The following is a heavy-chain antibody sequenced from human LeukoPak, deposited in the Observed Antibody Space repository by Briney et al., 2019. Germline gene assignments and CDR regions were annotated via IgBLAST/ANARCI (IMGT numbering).Heavy chain of an antibody. CDR1: GGSISSSSYY. CDR2: IYYSGST. Sequence: PSETLSLTCTVSGGSISSSSYYWGWIRQPPGKGLEWIGYIYYSGSTNYNPSHKSRITISVDTSRNQFSLSLSSVTAADTAVYYCARGTVQMGMGERYFDNWGQGTLVTVSP. J-gene: IGHJ4*02. V-gene: IGHV4-61*05. D-gene: IGHD1-1*01. CDR3: ARGTVQMGMGERYFDN.